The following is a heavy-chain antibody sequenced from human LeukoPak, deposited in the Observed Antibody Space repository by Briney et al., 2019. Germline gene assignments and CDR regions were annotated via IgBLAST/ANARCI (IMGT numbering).Heavy chain of an antibody. CDR3: VKGGGDGYTRRYLDY. D-gene: IGHD5-24*01. V-gene: IGHV3-64D*09. J-gene: IGHJ4*02. CDR2: ISTTGGST. Sequence: GGSLRLSCSASGFSFGTYAMHWVRQAPGKGLEYVSGISTTGGSTYYEDSVKGRFTISRDNSKNTLSLQMSSLRPEDTAVYHCVKGGGDGYTRRYLDYWGQGTLVTVSS. CDR1: GFSFGTYA.